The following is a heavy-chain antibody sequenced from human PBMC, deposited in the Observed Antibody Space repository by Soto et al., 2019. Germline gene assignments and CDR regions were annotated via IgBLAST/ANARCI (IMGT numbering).Heavy chain of an antibody. Sequence: ASVKVSCKASGYSFTSYDINWVRQATGQGLEWMGWMDPKTGNTDYGQKFQGRVTMTRNTSISIAYMELSSLTSEDTAVYYCARGRGWRDYWGQGTPVTVSS. CDR1: GYSFTSYD. V-gene: IGHV1-8*01. D-gene: IGHD6-19*01. J-gene: IGHJ4*02. CDR2: MDPKTGNT. CDR3: ARGRGWRDY.